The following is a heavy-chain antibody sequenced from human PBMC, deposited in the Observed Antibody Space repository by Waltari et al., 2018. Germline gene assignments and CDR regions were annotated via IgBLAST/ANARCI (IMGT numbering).Heavy chain of an antibody. CDR2: INHSGST. CDR3: ARFGGWSRLPVPDYYYGMDV. CDR1: GFTFRIYS. D-gene: IGHD3-16*01. Sequence: VQLLESGGGLAQPGGSLRLSCAASGFTFRIYSMSWVRQAPGKGLEWIGEINHSGSTNYNPSLKSRVTISVDTSKNQFSLQLNSVTPEDTAVYYCARFGGWSRLPVPDYYYGMDVWGQGTTVTVSS. J-gene: IGHJ6*02. V-gene: IGHV4-34*01.